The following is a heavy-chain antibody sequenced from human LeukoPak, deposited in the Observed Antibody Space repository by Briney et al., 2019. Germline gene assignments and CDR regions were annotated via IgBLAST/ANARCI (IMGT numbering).Heavy chain of an antibody. CDR1: GYTFTSYA. CDR3: ARGRGTRATYYYDSSGYYWVYFDH. CDR2: INAGNGNT. J-gene: IGHJ4*02. D-gene: IGHD3-22*01. Sequence: GASVKVSCKASGYTFTSYAMHWVRQAPGQRLEWMGWINAGNGNTKYSQEFQGRVTITRDTSASTAYMELSSLRSEDMAVYYCARGRGTRATYYYDSSGYYWVYFDHWGQGTLVTVSS. V-gene: IGHV1-3*03.